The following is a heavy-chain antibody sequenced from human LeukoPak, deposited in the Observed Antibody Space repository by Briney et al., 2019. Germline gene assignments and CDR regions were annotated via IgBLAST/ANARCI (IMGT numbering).Heavy chain of an antibody. CDR2: IIPIFGTA. Sequence: SVKVSCKASGGTFSSYAISWVRQAPGQGLEWMGGIIPIFGTANYAQKFQGRVTITADESTSTAYMELSSLRSEDTAVYYCARSITIFGVVDNPLYYYYGMDVWGQGTTVTVSS. D-gene: IGHD3-3*01. CDR1: GGTFSSYA. CDR3: ARSITIFGVVDNPLYYYYGMDV. J-gene: IGHJ6*02. V-gene: IGHV1-69*13.